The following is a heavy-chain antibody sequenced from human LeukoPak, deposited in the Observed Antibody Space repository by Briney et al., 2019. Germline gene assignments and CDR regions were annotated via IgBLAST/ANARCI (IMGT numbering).Heavy chain of an antibody. V-gene: IGHV3-23*01. CDR1: GSTFSDYA. CDR3: ASSWTIAVAGRKYYFQY. CDR2: ISQGT. J-gene: IGHJ4*02. Sequence: PGGSLRLSCAASGSTFSDYAMNWVRQAPGKGLEWVSTISQGTYYVDSVKGRFTISRDNSKNTLYLQMHSLRAEDTAVYYCASSWTIAVAGRKYYFQYWGQGTLVTVSS. D-gene: IGHD6-19*01.